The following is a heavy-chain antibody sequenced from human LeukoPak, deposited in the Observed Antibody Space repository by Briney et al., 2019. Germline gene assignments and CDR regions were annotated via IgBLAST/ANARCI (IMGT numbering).Heavy chain of an antibody. Sequence: PGGSLRLSCTASGFTFGDYAMSWVRQAPGKGLEWVSAISGSGGSTYYADSVKGRFTISRDNSKNTLYLQMNSLRAEDTAVYYCAKDRGLTTVTTVPEDYWGQGTLVTVSS. CDR2: ISGSGGST. D-gene: IGHD4-17*01. J-gene: IGHJ4*02. V-gene: IGHV3-23*01. CDR3: AKDRGLTTVTTVPEDY. CDR1: GFTFGDYA.